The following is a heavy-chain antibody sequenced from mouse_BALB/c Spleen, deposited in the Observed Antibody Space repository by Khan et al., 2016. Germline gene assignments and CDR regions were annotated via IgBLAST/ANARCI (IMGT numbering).Heavy chain of an antibody. CDR3: ARFGGYDDGLDYFDY. CDR2: INTNTGEP. Sequence: QIQLVQSGPELKKPGETVKISCKASGYTFTNYGMNWVKQAPGKGLKWMGWINTNTGEPTYAEEFKGRFAFSLETSASTAYLQINNLKNEDTATYFCARFGGYDDGLDYFDYWGQGTTLTVSS. D-gene: IGHD2-14*01. CDR1: GYTFTNYG. V-gene: IGHV9-3*02. J-gene: IGHJ2*01.